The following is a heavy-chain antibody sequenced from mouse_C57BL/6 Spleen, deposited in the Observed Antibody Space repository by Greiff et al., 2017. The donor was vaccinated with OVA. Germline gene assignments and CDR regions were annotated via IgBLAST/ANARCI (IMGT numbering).Heavy chain of an antibody. D-gene: IGHD1-1*01. CDR3: ARSGLYYGSSHFDY. Sequence: VQLQQSGPELVKPGDSVKISCKASGYSFTGYYMNWVKQSPEKSLEWIGEINPSTGGTTYNQKFKAKATLTVDKSSSTAYMQLKSLTSEDSAVYYCARSGLYYGSSHFDYWGQGTTLTVSS. CDR1: GYSFTGYY. CDR2: INPSTGGT. V-gene: IGHV1-42*01. J-gene: IGHJ2*01.